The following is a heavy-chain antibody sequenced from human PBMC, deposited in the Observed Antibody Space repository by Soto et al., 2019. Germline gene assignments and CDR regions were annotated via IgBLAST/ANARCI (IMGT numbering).Heavy chain of an antibody. V-gene: IGHV3-30*18. CDR3: AKDPPPMIVVRYYYGMDV. D-gene: IGHD3-22*01. CDR2: ISYDGSNK. CDR1: GFTFSSYG. J-gene: IGHJ6*02. Sequence: QVQLVESGGGVVQPGRSLRLSCAASGFTFSSYGMHWVRQAPGKGLEWVAVISYDGSNKYYADSVKGRFTISRDNSKNTLYLQMNSLRAEDTAVYYCAKDPPPMIVVRYYYGMDVWGQGTTVTVSS.